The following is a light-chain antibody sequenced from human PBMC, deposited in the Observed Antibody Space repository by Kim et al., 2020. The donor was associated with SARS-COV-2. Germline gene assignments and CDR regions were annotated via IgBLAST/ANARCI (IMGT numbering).Light chain of an antibody. V-gene: IGLV1-51*01. CDR1: NSNIGTNY. CDR3: GTWDSSLSAGV. CDR2: DSD. J-gene: IGLJ3*02. Sequence: QSVLTQPPSVSAAPGQSVTISCSGSNSNIGTNYVSWYRQLPGTAPKLLLYDSDKRPSEIPDRFSASKSGTSATLGITGLQTGDEADYYCGTWDSSLSAGVFGGGTQLTVL.